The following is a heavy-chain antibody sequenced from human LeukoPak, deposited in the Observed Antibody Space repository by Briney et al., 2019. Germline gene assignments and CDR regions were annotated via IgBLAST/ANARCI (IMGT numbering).Heavy chain of an antibody. CDR3: AKENPVAGTNYFDY. D-gene: IGHD6-19*01. V-gene: IGHV3-23*01. CDR1: GFTVSSNY. Sequence: GGSLRLSCAASGFTVSSNYMSWVRQAPGKGLEWVSAITSSGDTTYHADSVRGRFTISRDNSKNTLYLQMNTLRAEDRAVYYCAKENPVAGTNYFDYWGQGTLVTVSS. CDR2: ITSSGDTT. J-gene: IGHJ4*02.